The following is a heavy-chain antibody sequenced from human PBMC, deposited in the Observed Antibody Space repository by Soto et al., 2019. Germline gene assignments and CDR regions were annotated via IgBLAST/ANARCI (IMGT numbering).Heavy chain of an antibody. Sequence: HVQLVQSGAEVKKPGSSVKVSCKASGGTFSPYTVNWVRQAPGQGLEWMGRSIPFLGVINYAHKFQARVTLTADTSTTTASVELSGLRFEDTAVYYCARDWESTVSTWSFGAFWGRGTLVTVSS. CDR3: ARDWESTVSTWSFGAF. CDR2: SIPFLGVI. D-gene: IGHD3-10*01. CDR1: GGTFSPYT. V-gene: IGHV1-69*08. J-gene: IGHJ4*02.